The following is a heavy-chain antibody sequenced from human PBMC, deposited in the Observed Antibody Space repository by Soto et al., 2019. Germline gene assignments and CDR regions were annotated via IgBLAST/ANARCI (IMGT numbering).Heavy chain of an antibody. CDR3: ARDPSEGRVGNWFES. J-gene: IGHJ5*01. CDR1: GFTFSRYG. V-gene: IGHV3-21*06. D-gene: IGHD2-2*01. Sequence: GGSLRLSCAASGFTFSRYGMNWLRQAPGKGREWVASISSSKSYVYCADSVKGRFGTSRDNAKNMLYLEMYALRTEDTAVYYCARDPSEGRVGNWFESWGQGTLVTVSS. CDR2: ISSSKSYV.